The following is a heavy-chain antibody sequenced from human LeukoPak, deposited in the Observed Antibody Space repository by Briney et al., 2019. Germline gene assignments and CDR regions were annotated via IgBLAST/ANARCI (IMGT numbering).Heavy chain of an antibody. CDR2: ISSSSTTI. V-gene: IGHV3-48*02. CDR3: ARGSYDSSGYSFDY. CDR1: GFTFSSYS. D-gene: IGHD3-22*01. J-gene: IGHJ4*02. Sequence: GGSLRLSCAASGFTFSSYSMNWVRQAPGKGLEWVSYISSSSTTIYYADSVKGRFTVSRDNAKNSLYLQMNSLRDEDTAVFYCARGSYDSSGYSFDYWGQGTLATVSS.